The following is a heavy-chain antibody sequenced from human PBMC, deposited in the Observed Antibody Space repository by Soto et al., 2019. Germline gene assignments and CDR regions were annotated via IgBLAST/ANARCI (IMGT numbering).Heavy chain of an antibody. CDR1: GDSVSSNSAA. CDR3: ERGGRAVADTYYYYYMDV. D-gene: IGHD6-19*01. CDR2: TYYRSKWYN. Sequence: SQTLSLTCAISGDSVSSNSAAWNWIRQSPSRGLEWLGRTYYRSKWYNDYAVSVKSRITINPDTSKNQFSLQLNSVTPEDTAVYYCERGGRAVADTYYYYYMDVWGKGTTVTVSS. V-gene: IGHV6-1*01. J-gene: IGHJ6*03.